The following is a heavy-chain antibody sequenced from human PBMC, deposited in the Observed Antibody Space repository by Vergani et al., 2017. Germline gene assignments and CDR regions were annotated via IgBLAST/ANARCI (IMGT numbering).Heavy chain of an antibody. CDR3: VKGAGSYESVFVY. J-gene: IGHJ4*01. D-gene: IGHD1-26*01. CDR2: LTGGGVSN. Sequence: EVQLLESGGSLKQPGGSVRLSCAASGFTFSTYDMHWVRQAPGKGLEWVSALTGGGVSNYYADSIKGRFIISRDNYRDTLYLQMNSLRPEDTVTYYCVKGAGSYESVFVYWCHRTIVIV. CDR1: GFTFSTYD. V-gene: IGHV3-23*01.